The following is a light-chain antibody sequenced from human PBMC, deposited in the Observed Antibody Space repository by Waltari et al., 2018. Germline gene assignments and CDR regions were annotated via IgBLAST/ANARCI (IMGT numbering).Light chain of an antibody. CDR3: SSYTTSSTRV. V-gene: IGLV2-14*03. J-gene: IGLJ3*02. Sequence: QSALTQPASVSGSPGQSITISCTGTSSDVGGYNYVSWYQQHPGKAPKLIVYDVSTRSAGVSVRFSGSKSGNTASLTISGLQAEDEADYYCSSYTTSSTRVFGGGTKLTVL. CDR2: DVS. CDR1: SSDVGGYNY.